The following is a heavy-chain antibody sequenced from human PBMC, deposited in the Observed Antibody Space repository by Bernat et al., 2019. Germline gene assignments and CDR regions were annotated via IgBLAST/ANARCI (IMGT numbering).Heavy chain of an antibody. CDR1: GFTFSSYA. Sequence: QVQLVESGGGVGQPGRSLRLSCAASGFTFSSYAMHWVRQAPGKGLEGVAVISYDGSNKYYADSVKGRFTISRDNSKNTLYLPMNSLRAEDTAVYYCARGPYSSAPYYYYDGMDVWGQGTTVTVSS. CDR3: ARGPYSSAPYYYYDGMDV. V-gene: IGHV3-30-3*01. CDR2: ISYDGSNK. D-gene: IGHD6-25*01. J-gene: IGHJ6*02.